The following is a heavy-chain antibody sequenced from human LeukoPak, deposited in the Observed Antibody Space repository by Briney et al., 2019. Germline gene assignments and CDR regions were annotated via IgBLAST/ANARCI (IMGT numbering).Heavy chain of an antibody. CDR2: ISGSGGST. CDR1: GFTFSSYA. CDR3: AKSYDGQSSLDY. Sequence: GGSLRLSCAASGFTFSSYAMSWVRQAPGKGLEWASAISGSGGSTYYADSVKGRFTISRDNSKNTLYLQMNSLRAEDTAVYYCAKSYDGQSSLDYWGQGTLVTVSS. D-gene: IGHD3-22*01. J-gene: IGHJ4*02. V-gene: IGHV3-23*01.